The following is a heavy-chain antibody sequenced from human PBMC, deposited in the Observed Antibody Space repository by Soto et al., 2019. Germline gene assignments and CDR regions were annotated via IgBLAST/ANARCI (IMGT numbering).Heavy chain of an antibody. CDR1: GGSFSGYY. Sequence: SETLSLTCAVYGGSFSGYYWSWIRQPPWKGLEWIGEINHSGSTNYNPSLKSRVTISVDTSKNQFSLKLSSVTAADTAVYYCARGGGRVTMVRGANYYYYGMDVWGQGTTVTVSS. CDR2: INHSGST. D-gene: IGHD3-10*01. V-gene: IGHV4-34*01. J-gene: IGHJ6*02. CDR3: ARGGGRVTMVRGANYYYYGMDV.